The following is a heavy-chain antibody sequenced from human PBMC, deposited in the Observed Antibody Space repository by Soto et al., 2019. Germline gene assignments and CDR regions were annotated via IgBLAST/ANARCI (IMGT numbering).Heavy chain of an antibody. CDR2: IYYSGST. Sequence: SETLSLTCTVSGGSVSSGSYYWSWLRQPPGKGLEWIGYIYYSGSTNYNPSLKSRVTISVDTSKNQFSLKVSSVTAADTAVYYCATGLGSAYTDYWGQGTLVTVSS. V-gene: IGHV4-61*01. D-gene: IGHD3-3*01. CDR3: ATGLGSAYTDY. CDR1: GGSVSSGSYY. J-gene: IGHJ4*02.